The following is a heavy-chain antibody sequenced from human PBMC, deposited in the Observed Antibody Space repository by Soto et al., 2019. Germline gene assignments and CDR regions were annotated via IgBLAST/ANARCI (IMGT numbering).Heavy chain of an antibody. CDR3: ARMETFGSLNWFDP. CDR2: VNPGSGDT. CDR1: GYSFTNND. D-gene: IGHD3-16*01. Sequence: ASVKVSCKASGYSFTNNDVSWVRQATGQGLEWMGWVNPGSGDTGYAQKFQGRVTMTRDISIATAYMELSSLRSDDTAIYYCARMETFGSLNWFDPWGQGTLVTVSS. J-gene: IGHJ5*02. V-gene: IGHV1-8*01.